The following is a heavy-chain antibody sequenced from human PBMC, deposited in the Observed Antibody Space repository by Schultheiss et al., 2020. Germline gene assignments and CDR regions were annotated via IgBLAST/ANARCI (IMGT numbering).Heavy chain of an antibody. Sequence: SETLSLTCTVSGGSISSYYWSWIRQPPGKGLEWIGYIYYSGSTNYNPSLKSRVTISVDTSKNQFSLKLSSVTAADTAVYYCATGIAVAVRSLYDYWGQGTLVTVSS. CDR2: IYYSGST. CDR1: GGSISSYY. CDR3: ATGIAVAVRSLYDY. V-gene: IGHV4-59*12. D-gene: IGHD6-19*01. J-gene: IGHJ4*02.